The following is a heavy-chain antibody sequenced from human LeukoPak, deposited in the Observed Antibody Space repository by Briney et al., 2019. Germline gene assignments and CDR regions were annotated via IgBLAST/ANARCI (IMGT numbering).Heavy chain of an antibody. CDR2: INSDGSST. V-gene: IGHV3-74*01. CDR3: VRGGTYSTDAFDI. Sequence: GGSLRLSCAASGFTLSSYWMHWVRQAPRKGLVWVSRINSDGSSTSYADSVKGRFTISRDNAKNTLYLQMNSLRAEDTAVYYCVRGGTYSTDAFDIWGQGTMVTVSS. J-gene: IGHJ3*02. D-gene: IGHD2-15*01. CDR1: GFTLSSYW.